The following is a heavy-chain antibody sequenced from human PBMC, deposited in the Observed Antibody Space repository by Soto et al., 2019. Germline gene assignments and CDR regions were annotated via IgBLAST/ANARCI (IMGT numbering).Heavy chain of an antibody. V-gene: IGHV4-31*03. CDR3: ARGVTMVRGVIHTPYFDY. J-gene: IGHJ4*02. CDR2: IYYSGST. CDR1: GGSISSGGYY. D-gene: IGHD3-10*01. Sequence: PSETLSLICTVSGGSISSGGYYWSWIRQHPGKGLEWIGYIYYSGSTYYNPSLKSRVTISVDTSKNQFSLKLSSVTAADTAVYYCARGVTMVRGVIHTPYFDYWGQGTLVTVSS.